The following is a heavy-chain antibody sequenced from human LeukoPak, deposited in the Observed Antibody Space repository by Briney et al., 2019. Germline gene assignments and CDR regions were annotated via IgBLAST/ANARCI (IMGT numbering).Heavy chain of an antibody. CDR2: IKCDGSEK. J-gene: IGHJ3*02. V-gene: IGHV3-52*01. CDR1: GFTFSNSW. D-gene: IGHD2-2*01. CDR3: ARGVGSSTSCYVRAFDI. Sequence: GGSLRLSCAASGFTFSNSWIHWVCQAPEKGLEWVADIKCDGSEKCYVDSVKGRLTISRDNAKNSLYLQVNSLRAEDMTVYYCARGVGSSTSCYVRAFDIWGQGTMVTVSS.